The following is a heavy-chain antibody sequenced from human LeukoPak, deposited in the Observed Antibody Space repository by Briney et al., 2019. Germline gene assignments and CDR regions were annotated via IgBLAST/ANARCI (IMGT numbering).Heavy chain of an antibody. CDR3: ARGGDTAMVDYFDY. CDR1: GFTFSSYS. V-gene: IGHV3-48*02. CDR2: ISSSSSTI. D-gene: IGHD5-18*01. J-gene: IGHJ4*02. Sequence: GGSLRLSCAASGFTFSSYSMNWVRQAPGKGLEWVPYISSSSSTIYYADSVKGRFTISRDNAKNSLYLQMNSLRDEDTAVYYCARGGDTAMVDYFDYWGQGTLVTVSS.